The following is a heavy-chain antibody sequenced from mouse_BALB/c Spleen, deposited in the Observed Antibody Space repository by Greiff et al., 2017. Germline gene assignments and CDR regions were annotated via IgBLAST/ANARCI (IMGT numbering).Heavy chain of an antibody. Sequence: VQLQQPGAELVKPGASVKLSCKASGYTFTSYWMHWVKQRPGQGLEWIGEINPSNGRTNYNEKFKSKATLTVDKSSSTAYMQLSSLTSEDSAVYYCARLGTTASWFAYWGQGTTLTVSA. J-gene: IGHJ2*01. CDR1: GYTFTSYW. CDR3: ARLGTTASWFAY. V-gene: IGHV1S81*02. D-gene: IGHD1-2*01. CDR2: INPSNGRT.